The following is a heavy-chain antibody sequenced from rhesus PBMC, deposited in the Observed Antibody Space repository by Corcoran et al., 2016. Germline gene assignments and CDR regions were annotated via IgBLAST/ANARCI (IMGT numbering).Heavy chain of an antibody. Sequence: QVQLQESGPGLVKPSETLSLTCAVSGGSGSSSNWWSWIRQPPGKGLEWIGYISGSSGSTYYNPSLKSRVTISTDTSKNQFSLKLSSVTAADTAVYYCASLRGYWGQGVLVTVSS. CDR2: ISGSSGST. D-gene: IGHD4-29*01. J-gene: IGHJ4*01. CDR3: ASLRGY. CDR1: GGSGSSSNW. V-gene: IGHV4-65*01.